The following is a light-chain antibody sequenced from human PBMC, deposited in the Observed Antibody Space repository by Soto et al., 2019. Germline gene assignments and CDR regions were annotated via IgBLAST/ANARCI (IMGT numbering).Light chain of an antibody. CDR2: AAS. Sequence: AIQVTQSPSSLSASVGDRVTITCRASQGIRNELSWYQQKPGKAPKFLIFAASNLQSGVPSRFSGSGSGTYFTLTISSLQPEDFATYFCLQDDDYPFTFGGGTKVEI. J-gene: IGKJ4*01. V-gene: IGKV1-6*01. CDR1: QGIRNE. CDR3: LQDDDYPFT.